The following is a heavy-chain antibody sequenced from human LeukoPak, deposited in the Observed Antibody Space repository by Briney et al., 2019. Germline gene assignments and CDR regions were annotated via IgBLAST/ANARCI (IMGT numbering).Heavy chain of an antibody. CDR1: GFTVSTKY. D-gene: IGHD3-16*01. CDR2: IYTGDGT. J-gene: IGHJ1*01. V-gene: IGHV3-66*01. Sequence: GGSLRLSCAASGFTVSTKYMSWVRQPPGKGLEWVSIIYTGDGTYYADSVKGRFTISRDNSKNTLYLQMNSLRAEDTAVYYCAKGMITYPLHWGQGTLVTVSS. CDR3: AKGMITYPLH.